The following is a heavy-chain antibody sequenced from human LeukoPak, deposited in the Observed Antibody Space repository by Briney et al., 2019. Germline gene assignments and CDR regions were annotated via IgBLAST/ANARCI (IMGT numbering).Heavy chain of an antibody. D-gene: IGHD3-22*01. Sequence: SETLSLTCTVSGGSISSGDYYWSWIRQPPGKGLEWIGYIYYSGSTYYNPSLKSRVTISVDTSKNQFSLKLSSVTAADTAVYYCAREVVVYXRHDPXYFDXXGQGTLVTVSS. J-gene: IGHJ4*02. CDR3: AREVVVYXRHDPXYFDX. V-gene: IGHV4-30-4*01. CDR1: GGSISSGDYY. CDR2: IYYSGST.